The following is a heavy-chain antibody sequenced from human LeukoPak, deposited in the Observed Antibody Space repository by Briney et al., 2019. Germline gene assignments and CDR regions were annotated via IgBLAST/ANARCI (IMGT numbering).Heavy chain of an antibody. CDR1: GFTFSSYA. J-gene: IGHJ4*02. V-gene: IGHV3-23*01. D-gene: IGHD2-15*01. CDR3: AKERIACSGASCYFDY. Sequence: PGGALRLSCAASGFTFSSYAMSWLRQAPGTGLEGVSAVSGGGATTYYADSVKGRSTTPRDNSKNTLYLQMTTLTAEDTAVYYCAKERIACSGASCYFDYWGQGTLVTVSS. CDR2: VSGGGATT.